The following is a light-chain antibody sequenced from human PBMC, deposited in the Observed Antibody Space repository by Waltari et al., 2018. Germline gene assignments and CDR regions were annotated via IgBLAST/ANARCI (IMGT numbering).Light chain of an antibody. Sequence: QSALTQPPSASGSPGQSVTISCTGTSSDVGGYNYVSWYQQHPGKAPNPMIYEVSKRPPGVPDRFSGSKSGNTASLTVSGLQAEDEADYYCSSYAGSNNLVFGGGTKLTVL. J-gene: IGLJ3*02. CDR2: EVS. CDR1: SSDVGGYNY. V-gene: IGLV2-8*01. CDR3: SSYAGSNNLV.